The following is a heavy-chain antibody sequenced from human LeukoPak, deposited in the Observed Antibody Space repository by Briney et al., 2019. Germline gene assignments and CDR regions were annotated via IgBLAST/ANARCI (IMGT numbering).Heavy chain of an antibody. J-gene: IGHJ4*02. CDR3: AKEDSSGWYVDY. CDR1: GFTFSSYG. Sequence: PGGSLRLSCAASGFTFSSYGMHWVRQAPGKGLEWVAVISYDGSNKYYADSVKGRFTISRDNSKNTLYLQMNSLRAEDTAVYYCAKEDSSGWYVDYWGQGTLVTVSS. D-gene: IGHD6-19*01. CDR2: ISYDGSNK. V-gene: IGHV3-30*18.